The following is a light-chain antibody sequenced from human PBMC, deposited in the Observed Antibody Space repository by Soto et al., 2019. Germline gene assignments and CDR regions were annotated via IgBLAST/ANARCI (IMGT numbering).Light chain of an antibody. V-gene: IGKV3D-20*02. CDR2: GAS. CDR1: RSVSSSF. J-gene: IGKJ4*01. Sequence: EIALTQSPGTLSLSPGERATLSCMASRSVSSSFLAWYRQKPGQAPRLLIYGASNRVSGIPARFSGGGSGTDFTLTISSLEPEDFAVYYCQQRNNWPLTFGGGTKVEIK. CDR3: QQRNNWPLT.